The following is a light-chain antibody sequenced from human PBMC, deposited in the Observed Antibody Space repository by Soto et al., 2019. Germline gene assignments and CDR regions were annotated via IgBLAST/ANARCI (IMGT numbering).Light chain of an antibody. CDR2: LGS. J-gene: IGKJ2*01. Sequence: DIVMTQSPLSLPVTPGEPASISCRSSQSLLHSDGKTYFDWYLQKPGQSPQLLIYLGSNRASGVPDRFSGSGSGTDFTLKISRVEAEDVGVYYCMQVLQTPYTFGQGTKLRSN. CDR1: QSLLHSDGKTY. V-gene: IGKV2-28*01. CDR3: MQVLQTPYT.